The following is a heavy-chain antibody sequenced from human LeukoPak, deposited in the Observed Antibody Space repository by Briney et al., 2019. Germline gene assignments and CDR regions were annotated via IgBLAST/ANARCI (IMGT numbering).Heavy chain of an antibody. CDR2: IIPIFGTA. V-gene: IGHV1-69*13. CDR1: GGTFSSYA. D-gene: IGHD3-22*01. Sequence: ASVTVSCMASGGTFSSYAISWVRQAPGQGLEWMGGIIPIFGTANYAQKFQGRVTITADESTSTAYMELSSLRSEDTAVYYCAIPFYDSSGYYYVSDYWGQGTLVTVSS. J-gene: IGHJ4*02. CDR3: AIPFYDSSGYYYVSDY.